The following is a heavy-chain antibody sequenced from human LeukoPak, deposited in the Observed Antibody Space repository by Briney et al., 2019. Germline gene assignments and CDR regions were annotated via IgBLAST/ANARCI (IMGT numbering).Heavy chain of an antibody. CDR2: IYSGGST. Sequence: GGSLRLSCAASGFTVSSNYMSWVRQAPGKGLEWVSVIYSGGSTYYADSVKGRFTISRDNSKNTLYLQMNSLRAEDTAVYYCARDLSGYDFWSGYYVYWGQGTLVTVSS. D-gene: IGHD3-3*01. J-gene: IGHJ4*02. CDR3: ARDLSGYDFWSGYYVY. CDR1: GFTVSSNY. V-gene: IGHV3-53*01.